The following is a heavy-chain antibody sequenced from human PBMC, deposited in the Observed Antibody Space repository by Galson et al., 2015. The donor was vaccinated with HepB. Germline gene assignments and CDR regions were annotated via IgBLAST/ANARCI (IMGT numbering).Heavy chain of an antibody. Sequence: TLSLTCAVPGDSISSGDYFWSWIRQAPRKGLEWIGYIHHSGNTYYNPSLKSRVTISIDRSKNQFSLKLTSVTAADTAVYYCARDNHAHEGGGMDVWGQGTTATVSS. D-gene: IGHD3-16*01. V-gene: IGHV4-30-2*01. J-gene: IGHJ6*02. CDR2: IHHSGNT. CDR1: GDSISSGDYF. CDR3: ARDNHAHEGGGMDV.